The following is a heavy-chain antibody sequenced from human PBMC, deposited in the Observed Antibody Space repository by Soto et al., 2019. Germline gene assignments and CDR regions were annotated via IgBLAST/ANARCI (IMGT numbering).Heavy chain of an antibody. V-gene: IGHV6-1*01. CDR1: GDSVSSNRAA. CDR2: TYYRSKWYN. J-gene: IGHJ4*02. Sequence: SQTLSLTCAISGDSVSSNRAAWNWIRQSPSRGLEWLGRTYYRSKWYNDYAVSVKSRITINPDTSKNQFSLQLNSVTPEDTAVYYCARASGYCSGGSCGRSYFDYWGQGTLVTVSS. D-gene: IGHD2-15*01. CDR3: ARASGYCSGGSCGRSYFDY.